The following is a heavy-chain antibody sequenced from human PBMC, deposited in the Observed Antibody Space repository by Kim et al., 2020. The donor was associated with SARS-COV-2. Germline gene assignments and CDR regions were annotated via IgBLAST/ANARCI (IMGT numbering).Heavy chain of an antibody. CDR1: GFTFSSYW. J-gene: IGHJ3*02. Sequence: GGSLRLSCVASGFTFSSYWMHWVRQAPGKGLVWVSRIKSDGSTTNYADSVKGRFTISRDNAENTLYLQMDRLRAEDTAVYYCARGHLSGGGGNKIWGQGT. V-gene: IGHV3-74*01. D-gene: IGHD3-10*01. CDR3: ARGHLSGGGGNKI. CDR2: IKSDGSTT.